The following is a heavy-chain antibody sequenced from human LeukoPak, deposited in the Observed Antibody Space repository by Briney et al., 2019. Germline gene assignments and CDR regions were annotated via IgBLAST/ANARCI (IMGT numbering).Heavy chain of an antibody. CDR1: GFAFSNYA. Sequence: GGSLRLSCAAPGFAFSNYAMAWVRQIPGKGLEWVSVVSGSGGSTYYADSVKGRFTVSRDNSKNTLYLQMNNLRVDDTAIYYCASRPAASLGPLDYWGQGTLVTVSS. V-gene: IGHV3-23*01. CDR2: VSGSGGST. D-gene: IGHD2-2*01. CDR3: ASRPAASLGPLDY. J-gene: IGHJ4*02.